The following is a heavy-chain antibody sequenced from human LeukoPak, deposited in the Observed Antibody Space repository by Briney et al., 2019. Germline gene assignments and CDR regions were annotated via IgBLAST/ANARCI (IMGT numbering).Heavy chain of an antibody. CDR3: ARGLGIAAAVDY. CDR1: GYTFTSYD. Sequence: ASVKVSCKASGYTFTSYDINWVRQATGQGLEWMGWMNPNSGNTGYAQKFQGRVTMTRNTSISTAYMEPSSLRSEDTAVYYCARGLGIAAAVDYWGQGTLVTVSS. V-gene: IGHV1-8*01. J-gene: IGHJ4*02. CDR2: MNPNSGNT. D-gene: IGHD6-13*01.